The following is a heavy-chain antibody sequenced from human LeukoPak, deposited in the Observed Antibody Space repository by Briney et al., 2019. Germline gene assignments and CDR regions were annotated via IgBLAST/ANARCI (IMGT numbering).Heavy chain of an antibody. CDR3: ARDPFAGYYDY. J-gene: IGHJ4*02. D-gene: IGHD3-22*01. CDR1: GGTFSSYA. V-gene: IGHV1-69*04. Sequence: ASVKVSCKASGGTFSSYAISWVRQASGQGLEWMGRIIPILGIANYVQKFQGRVTITADKSTSTAYMELSSLRSEDTAVYYCARDPFAGYYDYWGQGTLVTVSP. CDR2: IIPILGIA.